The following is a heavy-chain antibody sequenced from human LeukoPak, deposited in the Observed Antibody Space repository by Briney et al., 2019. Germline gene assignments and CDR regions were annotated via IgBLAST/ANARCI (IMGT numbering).Heavy chain of an antibody. Sequence: GGSLRLSCAASGFTFSSYAMSWVRQSPGKGLEWVSAISGSGGNTYSADSVKGRFTISRDNSKKTLFLHMNSLRAEDTAVYYCARDIRDFDYWGQGTLVTVSS. V-gene: IGHV3-23*01. CDR1: GFTFSSYA. J-gene: IGHJ4*02. CDR3: ARDIRDFDY. CDR2: ISGSGGNT. D-gene: IGHD1-14*01.